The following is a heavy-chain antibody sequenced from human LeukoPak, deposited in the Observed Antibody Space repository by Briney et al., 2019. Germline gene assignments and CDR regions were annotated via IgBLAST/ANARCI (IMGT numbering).Heavy chain of an antibody. V-gene: IGHV1-46*01. D-gene: IGHD3-9*01. J-gene: IGHJ4*02. CDR2: INPSGGST. CDR3: ARDRDYDILTGYPGCLGY. Sequence: ASVKVSCKASGYTFINYYMHWVRQAPGQGLEYMGFINPSGGSTAYAQKFQGRVTMTRDMSTSTVYMELSSLRSEDTAVYYCARDRDYDILTGYPGCLGYWGQGTLVTVSS. CDR1: GYTFINYY.